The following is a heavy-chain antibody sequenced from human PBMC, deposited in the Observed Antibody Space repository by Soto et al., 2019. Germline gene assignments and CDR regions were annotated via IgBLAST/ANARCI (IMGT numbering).Heavy chain of an antibody. J-gene: IGHJ4*02. CDR3: ARDLVGHGGNYDY. CDR1: GGSISSYY. D-gene: IGHD4-4*01. CDR2: IYYSGST. Sequence: SETLSLTCTVSGGSISSYYWSWIRQPPGKGLEWIGYIYYSGSTNYNPSLKSRVTISVDTSKNQFSLKLSSVTAADTAVYYCARDLVGHGGNYDYWGQGTLVTVS. V-gene: IGHV4-59*01.